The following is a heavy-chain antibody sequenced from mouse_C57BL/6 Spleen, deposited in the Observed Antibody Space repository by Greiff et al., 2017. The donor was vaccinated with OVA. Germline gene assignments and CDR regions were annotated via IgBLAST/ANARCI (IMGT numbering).Heavy chain of an antibody. D-gene: IGHD4-1*02. CDR2: IRNKANGYTT. Sequence: EVKVVESGGGLVQPGGSLSLSCAASGFTFTDYYMSWVRQPPGKALEWLGFIRNKANGYTTEYSASVKGRFTISRDNSQSILYLQMNALRAEDSATYYCARSPSTGTYGYFDVWGTGTTVTVSS. CDR1: GFTFTDYY. V-gene: IGHV7-3*01. J-gene: IGHJ1*03. CDR3: ARSPSTGTYGYFDV.